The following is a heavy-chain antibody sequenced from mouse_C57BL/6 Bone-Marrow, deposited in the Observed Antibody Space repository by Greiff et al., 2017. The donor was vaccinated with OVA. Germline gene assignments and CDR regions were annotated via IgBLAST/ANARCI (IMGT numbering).Heavy chain of an antibody. J-gene: IGHJ4*01. D-gene: IGHD2-4*01. V-gene: IGHV2-4*01. CDR1: GFSLTSYG. CDR2: IWSGGST. CDR3: AKNDDYGDYAMDY. Sequence: VMLVESGPGLVQPSQSLSITCTVSGFSLTSYGVHWVRQPPGKGLEWLGVIWSGGSTGYNAAFISRLSISKDNSKSQVFFKMNSLQADDTAIYYCAKNDDYGDYAMDYWGQGTSVTVSS.